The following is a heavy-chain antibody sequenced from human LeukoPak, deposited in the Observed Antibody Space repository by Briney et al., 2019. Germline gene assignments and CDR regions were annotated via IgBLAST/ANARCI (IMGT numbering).Heavy chain of an antibody. CDR1: GDSFSSNSVT. V-gene: IGHV6-1*01. D-gene: IGHD2-2*01. CDR3: ARRLTQYDCFDP. J-gene: IGHJ5*02. CDR2: TYYRSTWYN. Sequence: SQTLSLTCAISGDSFSSNSVTWNCIRQAPSRVLEWLGRTYYRSTWYNDYAVSVRGRITVNPDTSKNQFSLHLNSVTPEDTAVYYCARRLTQYDCFDPWGQGILVTVSS.